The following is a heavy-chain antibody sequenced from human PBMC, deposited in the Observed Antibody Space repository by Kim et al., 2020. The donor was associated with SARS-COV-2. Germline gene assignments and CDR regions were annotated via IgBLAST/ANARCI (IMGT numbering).Heavy chain of an antibody. CDR1: GGTFSSYA. CDR3: AREPRRLVGWDAFDI. V-gene: IGHV1-69*13. CDR2: IIPIFGTA. J-gene: IGHJ3*02. D-gene: IGHD2-15*01. Sequence: SVKVSCKASGGTFSSYAISWVRQAPGQGLEWMGGIIPIFGTANYAQKFQGRVTITADESTSTAYMELSSLRSEDTAVYYCAREPRRLVGWDAFDIWGQGTMVTVSS.